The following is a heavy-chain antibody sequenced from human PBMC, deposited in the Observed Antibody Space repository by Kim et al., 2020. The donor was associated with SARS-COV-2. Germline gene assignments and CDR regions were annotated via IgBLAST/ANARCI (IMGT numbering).Heavy chain of an antibody. CDR2: INHSGST. D-gene: IGHD3-10*01. Sequence: SETLSLTCAVYGGSFSGYYWSWIRQPPGKGLEWIGEINHSGSTNYNPSLKSRVTISVDTSKNQFSLKLSSVTAADTAVYYCARGWFGHGSGTLDYWGQGTLVTVSS. J-gene: IGHJ4*02. CDR1: GGSFSGYY. CDR3: ARGWFGHGSGTLDY. V-gene: IGHV4-34*01.